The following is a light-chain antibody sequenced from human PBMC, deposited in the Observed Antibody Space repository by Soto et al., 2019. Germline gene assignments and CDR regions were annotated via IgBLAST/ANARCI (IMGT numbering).Light chain of an antibody. CDR1: SSDVGGYNY. V-gene: IGLV2-11*01. Sequence: QSALTQPRSVSGSPGQSVTISCTGTSSDVGGYNYVSWYQQHPGKAPKLMIYDVSKRPSGVPDRFSGSKSGTTASLTISGLQAEDEADYYCCSYAGRYTLNYVFGTGTKVTVL. CDR3: CSYAGRYTLNYV. CDR2: DVS. J-gene: IGLJ1*01.